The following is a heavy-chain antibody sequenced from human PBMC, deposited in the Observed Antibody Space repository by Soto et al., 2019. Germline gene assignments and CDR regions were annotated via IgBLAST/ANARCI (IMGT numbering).Heavy chain of an antibody. D-gene: IGHD6-13*01. V-gene: IGHV3-23*01. CDR3: AKRGDTSRLNWAFFDS. CDR1: GFTFSSYA. CDR2: ISAASGT. J-gene: IGHJ4*01. Sequence: PGGSLRLSCAASGFTFSSYAFYWVRQAPGKGLECVSAISAASGTYYADSVKGRFTISRDNSRNTLYLQMNTLRAEDTVIYYCAKRGDTSRLNWAFFDSWGQGTLVTVSS.